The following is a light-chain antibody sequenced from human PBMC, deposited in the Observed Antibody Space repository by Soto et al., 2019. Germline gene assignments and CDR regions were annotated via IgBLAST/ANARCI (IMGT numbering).Light chain of an antibody. CDR3: ASWDSSLIGGV. CDR1: SPNIGINT. J-gene: IGLJ2*01. CDR2: EDN. Sequence: QSVLTQPPSVSAAPGQKVTISCSGSSPNIGINTVSWYQQLPGTAPKLRIYEDNKRPSGIPDRFSGYKYVTSATLGITGLQSRDEAEYYCASWDSSLIGGVFGGGTKLTVL. V-gene: IGLV1-51*02.